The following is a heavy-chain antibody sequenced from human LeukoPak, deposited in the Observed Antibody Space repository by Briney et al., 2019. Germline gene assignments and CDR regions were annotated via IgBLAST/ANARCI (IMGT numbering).Heavy chain of an antibody. D-gene: IGHD6-6*01. CDR1: GGSFSGYY. Sequence: PSETLSLTRAVHGGSFSGYYWSWIRQPPGKGLEWIGEINHSGSTNYNPSLKSRVTISVDTSKNQFPLKLSSVTAADTAVYYCSIAARGVDYWGQGTLVTVPS. CDR2: INHSGST. V-gene: IGHV4-34*01. CDR3: SIAARGVDY. J-gene: IGHJ4*02.